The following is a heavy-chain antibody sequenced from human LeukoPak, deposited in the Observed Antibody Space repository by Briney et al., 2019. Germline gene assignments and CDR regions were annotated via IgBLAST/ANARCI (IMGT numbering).Heavy chain of an antibody. CDR1: GYTFTTYG. CDR3: ARDTKRSRARWENLGIDP. V-gene: IGHV1-18*01. CDR2: IITYNGNT. J-gene: IGHJ5*02. Sequence: ASVKVSCKASGYTFTTYGISWVRQAPGQGLEWMGYIITYNGNTNYAQKLQGRVTMTTDTSTSTAYMELRSLRSDDTAVYYSARDTKRSRARWENLGIDPWGQGTLVTVSS. D-gene: IGHD3-16*01.